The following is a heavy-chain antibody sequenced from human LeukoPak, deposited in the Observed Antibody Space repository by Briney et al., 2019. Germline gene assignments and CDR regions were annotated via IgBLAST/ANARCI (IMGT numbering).Heavy chain of an antibody. Sequence: PSETLSLTCTVSGGSISSYYWSWIRQPAGKGLEWIGRIYTSGSTNYNPSLKSRVTMSVDTSKNQFSLKLSSVTAADTAVYYCARDNPSPYYYYYGMDVWGQGTTVTVSS. J-gene: IGHJ6*02. V-gene: IGHV4-4*07. CDR3: ARDNPSPYYYYYGMDV. CDR2: IYTSGST. D-gene: IGHD1-14*01. CDR1: GGSISSYY.